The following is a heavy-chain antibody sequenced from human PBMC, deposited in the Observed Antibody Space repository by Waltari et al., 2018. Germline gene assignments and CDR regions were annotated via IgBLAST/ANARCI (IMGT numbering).Heavy chain of an antibody. Sequence: EVQLVESGGGLVQPGRSLRLSCAASGFTFDDYAMHWVRQAPGKGLDWVSGIIVNSGSIGYADSVKCRFTISRDNSKNSLYLQMNSLRAEDTALYYCAKDKGDGDYRGGIDYWGQGTLVTVSS. CDR2: IIVNSGSI. CDR1: GFTFDDYA. D-gene: IGHD4-17*01. V-gene: IGHV3-9*01. J-gene: IGHJ4*02. CDR3: AKDKGDGDYRGGIDY.